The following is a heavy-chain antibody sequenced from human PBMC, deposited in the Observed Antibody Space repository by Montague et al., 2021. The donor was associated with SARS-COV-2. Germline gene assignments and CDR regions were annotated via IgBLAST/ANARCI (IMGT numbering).Heavy chain of an antibody. Sequence: SLRLSCAASGFTFSYYVMSWVRQAPGKGLEWVSAISSSGGSTYYADSVKGRFTISRDNSENTLYLQMNNLRAEDAAVYYCANRGIAAAGSYRYYFDYWGQGTLVTVSS. CDR3: ANRGIAAAGSYRYYFDY. CDR2: ISSSGGST. V-gene: IGHV3-23*01. CDR1: GFTFSYYV. D-gene: IGHD6-13*01. J-gene: IGHJ4*02.